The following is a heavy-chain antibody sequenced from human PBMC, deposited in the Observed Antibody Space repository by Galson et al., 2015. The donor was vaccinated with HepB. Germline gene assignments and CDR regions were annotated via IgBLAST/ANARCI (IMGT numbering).Heavy chain of an antibody. V-gene: IGHV3-23*01. CDR3: AKEEAPYSSSSQRFDP. Sequence: SLRLSCAASGFTFSSYAMSWVRQAPGKGLEWVSAISGSGGSTYYADSVKGRFTISRDNSKNTLYLQMNSLRAEDTAVYYCAKEEAPYSSSSQRFDPWGQGTLVTVSS. J-gene: IGHJ5*02. D-gene: IGHD6-13*01. CDR2: ISGSGGST. CDR1: GFTFSSYA.